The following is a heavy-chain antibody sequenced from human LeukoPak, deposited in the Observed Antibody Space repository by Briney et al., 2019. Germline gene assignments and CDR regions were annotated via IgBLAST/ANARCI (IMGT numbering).Heavy chain of an antibody. J-gene: IGHJ4*02. Sequence: SETLSLTCTVSGGSISSSSNYWGWIRQPPGKGLEWIGSTYYSGTTYYNPSLKSRVTISVDTSKNQFSLKLSSVTAADTAVYYCARPTDSSSWYTFDYWGQGTLVTVSS. CDR2: TYYSGTT. V-gene: IGHV4-39*01. D-gene: IGHD6-13*01. CDR3: ARPTDSSSWYTFDY. CDR1: GGSISSSSNY.